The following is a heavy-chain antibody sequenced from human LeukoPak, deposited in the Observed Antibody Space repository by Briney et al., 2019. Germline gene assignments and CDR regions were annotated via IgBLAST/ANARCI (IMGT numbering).Heavy chain of an antibody. Sequence: ASVKVSCKASGYTFTSYDINWVRQATGQGLEWMGWMNPNSGNTGYAQKFQGRVTITRNTSIGTAYMELSSLRSEDTAVYYCARLYYDSSGYYGDAFDIWGQGTMVTVSS. D-gene: IGHD3-22*01. CDR2: MNPNSGNT. J-gene: IGHJ3*02. V-gene: IGHV1-8*03. CDR1: GYTFTSYD. CDR3: ARLYYDSSGYYGDAFDI.